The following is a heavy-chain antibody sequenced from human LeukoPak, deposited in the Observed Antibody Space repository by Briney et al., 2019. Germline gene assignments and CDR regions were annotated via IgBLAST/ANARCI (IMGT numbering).Heavy chain of an antibody. CDR1: GFTFSSYA. V-gene: IGHV3-30*02. Sequence: GGSLRLSCAASGFTFSSYAMHWVRQAPGKGLEWVAFIRYDGTNKYYAHSVKGRFTISRDNSKNTLYLQMNSLRPEDAALYYCAKELSEQWLVYDYFDCWGQGTLVTVSS. D-gene: IGHD6-19*01. CDR3: AKELSEQWLVYDYFDC. CDR2: IRYDGTNK. J-gene: IGHJ4*02.